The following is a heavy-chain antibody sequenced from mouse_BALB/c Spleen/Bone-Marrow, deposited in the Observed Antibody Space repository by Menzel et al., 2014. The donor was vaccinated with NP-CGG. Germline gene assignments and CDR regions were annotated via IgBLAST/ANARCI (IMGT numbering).Heavy chain of an antibody. CDR1: GFNIKDTY. J-gene: IGHJ2*01. Sequence: VQLQQPGAELVKPGASVKLSCTASGFNIKDTYMHWVKQRPEQGLEWIGRIDPANDNTQYDPKFQDKATITADTSSNSPHLQHSRPTSEDTAVYYCAPLTGTFDYWGQGTTLTVSS. CDR2: IDPANDNT. CDR3: APLTGTFDY. D-gene: IGHD4-1*01. V-gene: IGHV14-3*02.